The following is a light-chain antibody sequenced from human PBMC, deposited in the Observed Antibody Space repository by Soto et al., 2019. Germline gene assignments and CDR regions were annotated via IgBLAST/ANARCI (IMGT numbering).Light chain of an antibody. CDR2: GAS. J-gene: IGKJ3*01. V-gene: IGKV3-15*01. Sequence: EIVLTQSPATLSVSPGDRATLSFRASQSVSNKLAWYQQKPGQAPSLLTYGASTRATGIPAGFSGSGSGTYFTLTISSLQSEDFAVYYCQQYSDWPFTFGPGTKVDMK. CDR1: QSVSNK. CDR3: QQYSDWPFT.